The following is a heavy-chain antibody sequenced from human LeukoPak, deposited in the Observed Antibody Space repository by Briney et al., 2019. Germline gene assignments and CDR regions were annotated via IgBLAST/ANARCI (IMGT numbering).Heavy chain of an antibody. CDR3: ASGAWATRLHS. Sequence: SETLSLTCAVYGGSFSGYYWCWIRQPPGKGLEWIGEINHSGSTNYNPSLQSRVTISVDTSKNQFSLKLSSVTAAGTAVYYCASGAWATRLHSWAQGSPVIVYS. CDR1: GGSFSGYY. D-gene: IGHD5-24*01. J-gene: IGHJ4*02. V-gene: IGHV4-34*01. CDR2: INHSGST.